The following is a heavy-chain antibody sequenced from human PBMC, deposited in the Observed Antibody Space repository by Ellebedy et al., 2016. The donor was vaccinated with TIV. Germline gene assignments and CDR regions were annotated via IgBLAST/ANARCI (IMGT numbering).Heavy chain of an antibody. CDR2: INPDSGDT. CDR1: GYTFTGHY. J-gene: IGHJ4*02. Sequence: ASVKVSCXASGYTFTGHYLHWVRQAPEQGLEWMGWINPDSGDTNYAQKFQDRVTMTRDTSINTAYMELSNLRSDDTAVYYCARDSAPDYWGQGTLVTVSS. V-gene: IGHV1-2*02. CDR3: ARDSAPDY.